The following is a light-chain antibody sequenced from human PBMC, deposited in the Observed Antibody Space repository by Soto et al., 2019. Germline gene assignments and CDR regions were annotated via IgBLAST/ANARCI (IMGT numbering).Light chain of an antibody. CDR2: SNN. CDR1: SSDVGGYNY. J-gene: IGLJ3*02. V-gene: IGLV2-14*01. CDR3: AAWDDSLNGGE. Sequence: QSALTQPASVSGSPGQSITISCTGTSSDVGGYNYVSWYQQHPGKAPKLLIYSNNQRPSGVPDRFSGSKSGTSASLAISGLQSEDEADYYCAAWDDSLNGGEFGGGTKLTVL.